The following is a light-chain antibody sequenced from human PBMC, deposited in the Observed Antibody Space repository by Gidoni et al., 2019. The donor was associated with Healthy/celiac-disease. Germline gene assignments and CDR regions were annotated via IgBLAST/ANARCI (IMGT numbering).Light chain of an antibody. V-gene: IGKV1-39*01. CDR1: QSISSY. CDR3: QQSYSTPPFT. CDR2: AAS. J-gene: IGKJ3*01. Sequence: DIQMTQSPSSLSASVGDRVTITCRASQSISSYLNWYQQKPGKAPKLLIYAASSLQSGVPSRFSGSGSGTAFTLTIISLQPEDFATYYCQQSYSTPPFTFGPXTKVDIK.